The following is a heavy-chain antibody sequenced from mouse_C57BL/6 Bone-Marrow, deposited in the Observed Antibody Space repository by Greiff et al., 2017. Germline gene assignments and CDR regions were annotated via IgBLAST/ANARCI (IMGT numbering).Heavy chain of an antibody. J-gene: IGHJ2*01. CDR3: ARYGYYGSGYFDY. D-gene: IGHD1-1*01. V-gene: IGHV7-3*01. CDR2: IRNKANGYTT. CDR1: GFTFTDYY. Sequence: EVMLVESGGGLVQPGGSLSLSCAASGFTFTDYYMSWVRQPPGKALEWLGFIRNKANGYTTEYSASVKGRFTISRDNSQSILYLQMNALGAEDSATYYCARYGYYGSGYFDYWGQGTTLTVSS.